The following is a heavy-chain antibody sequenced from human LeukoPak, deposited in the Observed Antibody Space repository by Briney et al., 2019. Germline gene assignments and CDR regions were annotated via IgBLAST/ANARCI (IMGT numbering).Heavy chain of an antibody. Sequence: GGSLRLSCAASGFTFSSYDMHWVRQATGKGLEWVSAIGTAGDTYYPGSVKGRFTISRENAKNSLYLQMNSLRAGDTAVYYCARRGGILTGSPYFDYWGQGTLVTVSS. V-gene: IGHV3-13*01. CDR2: IGTAGDT. D-gene: IGHD3-9*01. CDR1: GFTFSSYD. J-gene: IGHJ4*02. CDR3: ARRGGILTGSPYFDY.